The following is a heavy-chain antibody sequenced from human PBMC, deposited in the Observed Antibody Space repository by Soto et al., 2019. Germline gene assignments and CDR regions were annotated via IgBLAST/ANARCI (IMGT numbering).Heavy chain of an antibody. V-gene: IGHV3-23*01. CDR2: ISGSGGST. CDR1: GFTFSSYA. Sequence: EVQLLESGGGLVQPGGSLRLSCAASGFTFSSYAMSWVRQAPGKGLEWVSAISGSGGSTYYADSVKGRFTISRDNSKNTLYLQMNSLRAEDTAVYYCAPSGGQQLVWGESGFWPAVAVAYWGQGTLVTVSS. J-gene: IGHJ4*02. D-gene: IGHD6-13*01. CDR3: APSGGQQLVWGESGFWPAVAVAY.